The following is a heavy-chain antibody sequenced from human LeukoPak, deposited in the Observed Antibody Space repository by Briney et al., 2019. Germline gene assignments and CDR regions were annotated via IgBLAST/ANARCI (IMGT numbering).Heavy chain of an antibody. V-gene: IGHV4-61*05. J-gene: IGHJ6*03. Sequence: SETLSLTCTVSGGSISSSTYYWGWIRQPPGKGLEWIGYFYYSGSTNYDPSLKSRVTISVDTSKNQFSLKLSSVTAADTAVYYCARTTEAHSWRTRYYDYYMDVWGKGTTVTVSS. CDR2: FYYSGST. CDR1: GGSISSSTYY. D-gene: IGHD6-13*01. CDR3: ARTTEAHSWRTRYYDYYMDV.